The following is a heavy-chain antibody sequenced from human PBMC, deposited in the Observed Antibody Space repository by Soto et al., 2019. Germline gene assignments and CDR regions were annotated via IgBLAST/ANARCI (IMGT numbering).Heavy chain of an antibody. V-gene: IGHV2-5*02. J-gene: IGHJ4*02. CDR2: IYWDDDK. D-gene: IGHD6-13*01. CDR1: GFSLSTSGVG. CDR3: AHSGDSTSFDY. Sequence: SGPTLMNPTHALTLTCTFCGFSLSTSGVGVGWIRQPPGNALEWLALIYWDDDKRYSPSLKSRLTITKDTSKNQVVLTMTNMDPVDTATYYCAHSGDSTSFDYWGQGTLVTVSS.